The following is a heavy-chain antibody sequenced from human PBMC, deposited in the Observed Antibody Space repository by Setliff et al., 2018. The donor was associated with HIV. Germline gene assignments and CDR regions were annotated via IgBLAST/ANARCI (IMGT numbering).Heavy chain of an antibody. D-gene: IGHD5-18*01. J-gene: IGHJ6*03. CDR3: ARVGIQLWYPSYYYYYMDV. V-gene: IGHV1-69*10. Sequence: SVKVSCKASGGTFSSYAISWVRQAPGQGLERMGGIIPILGIANYAQKFQGRVTITADKSTSTAYMELSSLRSEDTAVYYCARVGIQLWYPSYYYYYMDVWGKGTTVTVSS. CDR1: GGTFSSYA. CDR2: IIPILGIA.